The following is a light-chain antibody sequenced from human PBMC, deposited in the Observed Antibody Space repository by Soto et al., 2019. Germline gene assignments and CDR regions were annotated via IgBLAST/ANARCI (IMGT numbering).Light chain of an antibody. V-gene: IGKV3-20*01. Sequence: RLSLPDTTSQSVNNKYLAXYHXKXGXXXRXXTYDASSRATGIPDRFSGGGSGTDFTLTISSLQSEDFAVYYCQQYRTSPRTFGQGNKVDIK. CDR1: QSVNNKY. J-gene: IGKJ1*01. CDR2: DAS. CDR3: QQYRTSPRT.